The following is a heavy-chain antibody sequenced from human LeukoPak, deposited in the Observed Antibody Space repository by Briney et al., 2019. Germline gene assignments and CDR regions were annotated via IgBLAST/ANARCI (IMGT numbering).Heavy chain of an antibody. CDR1: GFTFDDYG. CDR2: IRNDGTVQ. Sequence: GGSLRLSCAASGFTFDDYGMHWVRRAPGKGLEWMTFIRNDGTVQYYADSVKGRFTISRDNSKNTLYLQMNSLRAEDTAVYYCAKDQEGGDFWSGYPFDYWGQGTLVTVSS. D-gene: IGHD3-3*01. CDR3: AKDQEGGDFWSGYPFDY. V-gene: IGHV3-30*02. J-gene: IGHJ4*02.